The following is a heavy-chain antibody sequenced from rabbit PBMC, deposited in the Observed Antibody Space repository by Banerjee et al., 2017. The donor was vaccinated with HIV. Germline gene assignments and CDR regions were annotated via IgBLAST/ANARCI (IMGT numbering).Heavy chain of an antibody. V-gene: IGHV1S40*01. D-gene: IGHD4-1*01. Sequence: LMEYGGDLVQPGASLTLTCTASGVSFSSNYYMCWVRQAPGKGLEWIACIDTGSSDFTYFASWAKGRFIMSRTSSTTVTLQMTSLTAADTATYFCARDLDDVIGWNFGWWGPGTLVTVS. CDR2: IDTGSSDFT. J-gene: IGHJ4*01. CDR1: GVSFSSNYY. CDR3: ARDLDDVIGWNFGW.